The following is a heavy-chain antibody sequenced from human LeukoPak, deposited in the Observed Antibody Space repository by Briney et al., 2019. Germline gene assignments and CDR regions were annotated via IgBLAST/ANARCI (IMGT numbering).Heavy chain of an antibody. CDR2: ISWNSARI. D-gene: IGHD2-2*01. Sequence: GRSLRLSCAASGFTFDNYAMHWVRQAPGKGLEWVSGISWNSARIDYADSVKGRFTISRDNAKNSLYLQMNSLRADDSAFYYCAKDYCTTTTCSRLDYWGQGTLVSVSS. CDR1: GFTFDNYA. J-gene: IGHJ4*02. V-gene: IGHV3-9*01. CDR3: AKDYCTTTTCSRLDY.